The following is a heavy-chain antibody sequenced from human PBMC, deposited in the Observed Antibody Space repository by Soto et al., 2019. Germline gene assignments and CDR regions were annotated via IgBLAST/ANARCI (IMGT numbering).Heavy chain of an antibody. V-gene: IGHV3-33*01. CDR3: ARDSGYSYLDYYGMDV. CDR1: GFTFSSYG. Sequence: GGSLRLSCAASGFTFSSYGMHWVRQAPGKGLEWVAVIWYDGSNKYYADSVKGRSTISRDNSKNTLYLQMNSLRAEDTAVYYCARDSGYSYLDYYGMDVWGQGTTVTVSS. D-gene: IGHD5-18*01. J-gene: IGHJ6*02. CDR2: IWYDGSNK.